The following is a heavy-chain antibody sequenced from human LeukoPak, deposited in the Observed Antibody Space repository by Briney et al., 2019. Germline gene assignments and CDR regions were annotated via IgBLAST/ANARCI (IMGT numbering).Heavy chain of an antibody. CDR2: IWYDGSNK. Sequence: GGSLRLSCAASGFTFANYGMHWVRQAPGKGLEWVAVIWYDGSNKYYADSVKGRFTISRDNSKNTLYLQMNSLRAEDTAVYYCARAYLYYYDSSGYWSWYDYWGQGTLVTVSS. V-gene: IGHV3-33*08. CDR1: GFTFANYG. CDR3: ARAYLYYYDSSGYWSWYDY. D-gene: IGHD3-22*01. J-gene: IGHJ4*02.